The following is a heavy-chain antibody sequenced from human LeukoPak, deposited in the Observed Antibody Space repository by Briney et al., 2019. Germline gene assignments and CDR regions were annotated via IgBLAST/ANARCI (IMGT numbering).Heavy chain of an antibody. CDR2: IYYSGST. CDR3: ARRVRRFGELATFDY. Sequence: SETLSLTCTVSGGSISSSSYYWGWIRQPPGKGLEWIGSIYYSGSTYYNPSLKSRATISVDTSKNQFSLKLSSVTAADTAVYYCARRVRRFGELATFDYWGQGTLVTVSS. V-gene: IGHV4-39*01. CDR1: GGSISSSSYY. D-gene: IGHD3-10*01. J-gene: IGHJ4*02.